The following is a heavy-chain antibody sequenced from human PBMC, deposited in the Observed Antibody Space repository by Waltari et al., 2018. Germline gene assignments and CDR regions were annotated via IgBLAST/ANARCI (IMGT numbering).Heavy chain of an antibody. Sequence: QVQLQQWGAGLLKPSETLSLTCAVHGGSFSGYYWSWIRQPPGKGLEWIGEINHSGSTNYNPSLKSRVTISVDTSKNQFSLKLSSVTAADTAVYYCARIDYGDYGFDYWGQGTLVTVSS. J-gene: IGHJ4*02. CDR2: INHSGST. V-gene: IGHV4-34*01. CDR3: ARIDYGDYGFDY. CDR1: GGSFSGYY. D-gene: IGHD4-17*01.